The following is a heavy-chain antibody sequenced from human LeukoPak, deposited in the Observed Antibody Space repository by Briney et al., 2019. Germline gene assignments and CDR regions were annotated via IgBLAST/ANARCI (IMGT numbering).Heavy chain of an antibody. V-gene: IGHV1-2*06. Sequence: GASVKVSCTASGYTFSGYYMNWVRQAPGQGLEWMGRINPNSGGTKYAQKFQGRVTMTRDTSINTAYMELSRLRSDDTAMYYCAREDSNPKYYYYYAMDVWGQGTTVTVSS. CDR3: AREDSNPKYYYYYAMDV. CDR2: INPNSGGT. CDR1: GYTFSGYY. J-gene: IGHJ6*02. D-gene: IGHD4-11*01.